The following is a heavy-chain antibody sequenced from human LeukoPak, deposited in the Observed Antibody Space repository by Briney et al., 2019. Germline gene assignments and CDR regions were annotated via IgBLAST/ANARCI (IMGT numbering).Heavy chain of an antibody. CDR1: GYTFTSYG. D-gene: IGHD3-22*01. V-gene: IGHV1-18*01. J-gene: IGHJ4*02. Sequence: ASVKVSCKASGYTFTSYGISWVRQAPGQGLVWMGWISAYNGNTNYAQKLQGRVTMTTDTSTSTAYMELRSLRSDDTAVYYCARAKPYYYDSSGYYYFDYWGQGTLVTVSS. CDR2: ISAYNGNT. CDR3: ARAKPYYYDSSGYYYFDY.